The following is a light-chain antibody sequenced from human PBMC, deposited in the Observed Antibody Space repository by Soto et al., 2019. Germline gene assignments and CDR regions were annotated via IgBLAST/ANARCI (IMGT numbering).Light chain of an antibody. CDR1: QSVSSSY. V-gene: IGKV3-20*01. J-gene: IGKJ2*01. CDR3: QQYGSSPAT. Sequence: EIVLTQSPGTLSLSPGERATLSCRASQSVSSSYLAWYQQKPSQAPRLLIYGASSRATGIPDRFSGSGSGTDLTLTISRLEPEDFAVYYCQQYGSSPATFGQGTKLEIK. CDR2: GAS.